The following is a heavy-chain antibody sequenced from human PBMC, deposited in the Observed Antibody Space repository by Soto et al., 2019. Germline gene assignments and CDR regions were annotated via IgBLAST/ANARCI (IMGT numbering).Heavy chain of an antibody. Sequence: SETLSLTCTVSGGSISSSSYYWGWIRQPPGKGLEWIGSIYYSGSTYYNPSLKSRVTISVDTSKNQFSLKLSSVTAADTAVYYCARHRLAVAGYEDFDYWGQGTLVTVSS. CDR3: ARHRLAVAGYEDFDY. CDR1: GGSISSSSYY. V-gene: IGHV4-39*01. J-gene: IGHJ4*02. CDR2: IYYSGST. D-gene: IGHD6-19*01.